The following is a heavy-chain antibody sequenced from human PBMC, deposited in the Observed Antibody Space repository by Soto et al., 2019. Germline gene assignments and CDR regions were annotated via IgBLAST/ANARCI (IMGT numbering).Heavy chain of an antibody. CDR1: GGSISSGDYY. Sequence: SETLSLTCSVSGGSISSGDYYWSWIRQPPGKGLEWIGYIYYSGGTYYNPSLKSRVTISVDTSKNQFSLKLSSVTAADTAVYYCARESISSSSYFDYWGQGTLVTVSS. CDR3: ARESISSSSYFDY. CDR2: IYYSGGT. J-gene: IGHJ4*02. D-gene: IGHD6-13*01. V-gene: IGHV4-30-4*01.